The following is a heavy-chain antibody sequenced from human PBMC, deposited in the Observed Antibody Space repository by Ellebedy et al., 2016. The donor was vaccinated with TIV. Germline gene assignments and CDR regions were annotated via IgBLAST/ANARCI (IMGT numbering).Heavy chain of an antibody. CDR1: GVTVSSDY. CDR3: ARDSRPNSGSL. V-gene: IGHV3-66*01. CDR2: IYSGGSA. D-gene: IGHD6-13*01. J-gene: IGHJ4*02. Sequence: PGGSLRLSCAASGVTVSSDYMSWVSQAPGKGPEWVSIIYSGGSAYYADSVKARFIISRDNSKNTLYLQMNSLRPEDTAVYFCARDSRPNSGSLWGQGTQVSVSS.